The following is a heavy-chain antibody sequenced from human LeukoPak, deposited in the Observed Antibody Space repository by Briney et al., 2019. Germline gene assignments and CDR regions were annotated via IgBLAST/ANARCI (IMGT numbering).Heavy chain of an antibody. Sequence: SVKVSCKASGGTFSSYAISWVRQAPGQGLEWMGRIIPILGIANYAQKFQGRVTITADKSTSTAYMELSSLRSEDTAVYYCARVGDEYYFDYWGQGTLVTVSS. CDR1: GGTFSSYA. CDR2: IIPILGIA. V-gene: IGHV1-69*04. J-gene: IGHJ4*02. D-gene: IGHD3-16*01. CDR3: ARVGDEYYFDY.